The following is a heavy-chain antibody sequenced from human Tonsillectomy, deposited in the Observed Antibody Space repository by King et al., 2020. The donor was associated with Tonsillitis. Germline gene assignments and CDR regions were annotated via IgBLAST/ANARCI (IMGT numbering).Heavy chain of an antibody. CDR1: GYTFTGYY. CDR3: ARTVSSGYYPDY. V-gene: IGHV1-2*06. D-gene: IGHD3-22*01. J-gene: IGHJ4*02. Sequence: VQLVESGAEVKKPGASVKVSCKASGYTFTGYYLHWVRQDPGQGLEWMGRINPNSGGTNDAQKFQGRVTMTRDTSISTAYMELSRLRSDDTAVYYCARTVSSGYYPDYWGQGTLVTVSS. CDR2: INPNSGGT.